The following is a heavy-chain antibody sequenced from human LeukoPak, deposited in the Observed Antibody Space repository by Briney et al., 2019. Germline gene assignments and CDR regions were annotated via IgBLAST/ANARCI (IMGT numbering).Heavy chain of an antibody. Sequence: PGGSLRLSCAASGFTFRNHGMHWVRQAPGKGLEWVAIIWYDGGNKYYADSVNGRFTISRDNSKNTLFLQMNSLRAEDTAAYYCVRDRGALQYFDYWGQGTLVTVSS. CDR1: GFTFRNHG. CDR3: VRDRGALQYFDY. J-gene: IGHJ4*02. D-gene: IGHD5-24*01. V-gene: IGHV3-33*01. CDR2: IWYDGGNK.